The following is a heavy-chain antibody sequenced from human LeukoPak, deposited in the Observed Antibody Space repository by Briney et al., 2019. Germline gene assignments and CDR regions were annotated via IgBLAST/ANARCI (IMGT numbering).Heavy chain of an antibody. CDR3: ARDPGSYYRFDP. CDR2: IIPTFGTA. Sequence: VASVKVSCEASGGTFSSYAISWVRQAPGQGLEWMGGIIPTFGTANYAQKFQGRVTITADESTSTAYMELSSLRSEDTAVYYCARDPGSYYRFDPWGQGTLVTVSS. J-gene: IGHJ5*02. D-gene: IGHD1-26*01. V-gene: IGHV1-69*13. CDR1: GGTFSSYA.